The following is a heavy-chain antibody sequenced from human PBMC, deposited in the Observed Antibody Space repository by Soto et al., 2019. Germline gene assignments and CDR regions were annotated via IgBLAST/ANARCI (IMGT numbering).Heavy chain of an antibody. CDR2: KSYDGSNK. V-gene: IGHV3-30*18. J-gene: IGHJ4*02. Sequence: QVQLVESGGGVVQPGRSLRLSCAASGFTFSSYGMHWVRQAPGKGLEWVAVKSYDGSNKYYADSVKGRFTISRDNSKNTLSLQMNSLRAEDTAVYYCAKPGVPEYYFDYWGQGTLVTVSS. CDR3: AKPGVPEYYFDY. CDR1: GFTFSSYG.